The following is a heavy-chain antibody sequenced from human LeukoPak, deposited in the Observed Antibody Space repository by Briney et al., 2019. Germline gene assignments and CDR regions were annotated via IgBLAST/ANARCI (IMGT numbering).Heavy chain of an antibody. V-gene: IGHV4-39*01. Sequence: SETLSLTCTVSGGSISSSSYYWGWTRQPPGRGVEWVGSIYYSGSTYYNPSIKSRVTISVDTSKNQFSRKRSSVTAADTAVYYCARQEQQLIYNWFDPWGQGTLVTVSS. D-gene: IGHD6-13*01. CDR2: IYYSGST. CDR3: ARQEQQLIYNWFDP. J-gene: IGHJ5*02. CDR1: GGSISSSSYY.